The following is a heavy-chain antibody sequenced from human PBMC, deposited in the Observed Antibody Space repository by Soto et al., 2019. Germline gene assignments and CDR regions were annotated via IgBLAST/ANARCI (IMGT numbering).Heavy chain of an antibody. Sequence: QVQLVQSGAEVKKPGASVKVSCKASGYTFASYATSWMRQAPGQGLERMGWISAYNGNTNYAQKLQGRVTMTTDTSTSSSYMELRRLRSDDTAVYYCARDPPPPDYWGQGTLVTVSS. CDR2: ISAYNGNT. J-gene: IGHJ4*02. CDR3: ARDPPPPDY. V-gene: IGHV1-18*01. CDR1: GYTFASYA.